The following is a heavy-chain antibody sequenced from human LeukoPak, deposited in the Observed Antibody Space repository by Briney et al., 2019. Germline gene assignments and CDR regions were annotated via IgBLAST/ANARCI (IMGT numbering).Heavy chain of an antibody. CDR1: GYTFTSYG. J-gene: IGHJ4*02. D-gene: IGHD3-10*01. Sequence: GASVKVSCKASGYTFTSYGISWVRQAPGQGLEWMGWISAYNGNTNYAQKLQGRVTMTTDTSTSTAYMELRSLRSDDTAVYYCARVVGGYYGSGSYSGGENDYWGQGTLVTVSS. CDR3: ARVVGGYYGSGSYSGGENDY. V-gene: IGHV1-18*01. CDR2: ISAYNGNT.